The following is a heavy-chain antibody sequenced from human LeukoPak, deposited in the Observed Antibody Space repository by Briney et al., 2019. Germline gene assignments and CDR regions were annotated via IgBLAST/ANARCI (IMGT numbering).Heavy chain of an antibody. V-gene: IGHV3-23*01. CDR3: ADSNYWYPVDY. CDR2: ITGRGDAT. J-gene: IGHJ4*02. Sequence: PGGSLTLSCAASGFTFSNYAMRWVRQLPGKGLGWVSSITGRGDATYYADSVQGRFTISRDNSKNTLYLQMNSLRADDTGIYYCADSNYWYPVDYWGRGTLVTVSS. D-gene: IGHD4-11*01. CDR1: GFTFSNYA.